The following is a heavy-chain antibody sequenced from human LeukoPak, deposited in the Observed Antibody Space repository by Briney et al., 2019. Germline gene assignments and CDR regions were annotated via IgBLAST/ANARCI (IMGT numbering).Heavy chain of an antibody. D-gene: IGHD1-26*01. CDR2: ISGSGDST. J-gene: IGHJ4*02. Sequence: PGGSLRLSCAASGFTFSSYAMSWVRQAPGKGLGWVSAISGSGDSTYYADSVKGRFTISRDNSKNTLYLQVTSLRAEDTAVYYCAKDSPSSGTYYFFDYWGQGTLVTVSS. CDR3: AKDSPSSGTYYFFDY. V-gene: IGHV3-23*01. CDR1: GFTFSSYA.